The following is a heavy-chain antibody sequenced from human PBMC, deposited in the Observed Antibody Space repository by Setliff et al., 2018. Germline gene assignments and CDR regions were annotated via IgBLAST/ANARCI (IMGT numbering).Heavy chain of an antibody. Sequence: SETLSLTCAVSGYSISSGYYWGWIRQPPGKGLEWIGSIYHSGSTYYNPSLKSRVTMSVDTSKNQFSLKLSSVTAADTAVYYCARLWRRIQQIDYWGQGTLVTVSS. V-gene: IGHV4-38-2*01. CDR2: IYHSGST. D-gene: IGHD3-10*01. CDR3: ARLWRRIQQIDY. CDR1: GYSISSGYY. J-gene: IGHJ4*02.